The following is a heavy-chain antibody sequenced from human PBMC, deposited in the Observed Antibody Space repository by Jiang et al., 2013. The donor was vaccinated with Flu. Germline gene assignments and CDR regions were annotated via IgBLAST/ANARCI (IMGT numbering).Heavy chain of an antibody. J-gene: IGHJ4*02. CDR2: IYYSGST. Sequence: GLVKPSETLSLTCTVSGGSISSSGYYWGWIRQPPGKGLEWIGSIYYSGSTYYNPSLKSRITISIDTSKNQFSLKLSSVTAADTAVYYCASRAPREFYYPYWGQGTLVTVSS. V-gene: IGHV4-39*07. CDR3: ASRAPREFYYPY. D-gene: IGHD3-22*01. CDR1: GGSISSSGYY.